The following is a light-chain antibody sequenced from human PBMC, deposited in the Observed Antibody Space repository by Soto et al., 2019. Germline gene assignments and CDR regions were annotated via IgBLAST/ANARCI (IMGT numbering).Light chain of an antibody. V-gene: IGKV1-27*01. CDR3: QKYNIAPFT. Sequence: DIQMTQSPSSLSASVGDRVTITCRASQGIRNYIAWYQQKPGKAPKLLIYAASTLQSGVPSRFSGSGSGTDFTLPITSLQPEDVATYYCQKYNIAPFTFGPGTKVDIK. CDR1: QGIRNY. CDR2: AAS. J-gene: IGKJ3*01.